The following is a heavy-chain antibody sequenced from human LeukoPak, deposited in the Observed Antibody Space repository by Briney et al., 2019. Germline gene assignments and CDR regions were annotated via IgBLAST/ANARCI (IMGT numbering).Heavy chain of an antibody. V-gene: IGHV1-2*02. D-gene: IGHD4-23*01. CDR2: INPNSGGT. CDR3: ARDGLPYGGKIPNWFDP. J-gene: IGHJ5*02. CDR1: VYTFTGYY. Sequence: ASVTVSSKASVYTFTGYYMHSVRQAPGQGLEWMGWINPNSGGTNYAQKFRGRVTMTRDTSISTAYMELSRLRSDDTAVYYCARDGLPYGGKIPNWFDPWGQGTLVTVSS.